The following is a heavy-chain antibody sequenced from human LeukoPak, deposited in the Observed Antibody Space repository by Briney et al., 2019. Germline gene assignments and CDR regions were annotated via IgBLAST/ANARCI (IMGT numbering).Heavy chain of an antibody. CDR1: GSTFTSYA. Sequence: ASVKVSCKASGSTFTSYAMHWVRQAPGQRLELMGCINAGNGNTKYSQKFQGRVTITRDTSASTAYTEQSSLKDSAVYYCTRVTMVRGVIRAFDIWGQGTMVTVSS. J-gene: IGHJ3*02. CDR3: TRVTMVRGVIRAFDI. CDR2: INAGNGNT. V-gene: IGHV1-3*01. D-gene: IGHD3-10*01.